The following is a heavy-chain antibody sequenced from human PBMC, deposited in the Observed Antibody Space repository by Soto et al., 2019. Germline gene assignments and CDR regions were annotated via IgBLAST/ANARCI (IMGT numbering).Heavy chain of an antibody. J-gene: IGHJ4*02. CDR3: ARGSAVSATLVDY. V-gene: IGHV1-8*01. Sequence: QVQLVQSGAEVKKPGASVKVSCKASGYTFTSYDINWVRQATGQGLEWMGWMNPNSGNTGYAQKFQGRVTMTRNTSISTAYLELSSVRSEDAAVYYCARGSAVSATLVDYWGQGNLVNVSS. CDR1: GYTFTSYD. D-gene: IGHD2-15*01. CDR2: MNPNSGNT.